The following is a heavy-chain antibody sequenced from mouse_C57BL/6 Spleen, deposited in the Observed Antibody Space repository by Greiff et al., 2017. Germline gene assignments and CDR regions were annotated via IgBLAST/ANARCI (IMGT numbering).Heavy chain of an antibody. V-gene: IGHV3-6*01. J-gene: IGHJ3*01. D-gene: IGHD3-2*02. CDR3: ARESSGSWFAY. CDR2: ISYDGSN. Sequence: EVQLQESGPGLVKPSQSLSLTCSVTGYSITSGYYWNWIRQFPGNKLEWMGYISYDGSNNYNPSLKNRISITRDTSKNQFFLKLNSVTTEDTATDYCARESSGSWFAYWGQGTLVTVSA. CDR1: GYSITSGYY.